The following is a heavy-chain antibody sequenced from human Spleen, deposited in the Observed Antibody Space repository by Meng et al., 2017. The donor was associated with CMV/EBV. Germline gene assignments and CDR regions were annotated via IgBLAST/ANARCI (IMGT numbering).Heavy chain of an antibody. D-gene: IGHD1-26*01. J-gene: IGHJ4*02. Sequence: SGSTFSSYDINWARQDPGQGLEWMGWMNPHSGNKGYAQNFQGRITITRNTPRTTVYMELSSLKSEDTAVYYCSRGIVGATPNFDYWGQGTLVTVSS. V-gene: IGHV1-8*03. CDR1: GSTFSSYD. CDR2: MNPHSGNK. CDR3: SRGIVGATPNFDY.